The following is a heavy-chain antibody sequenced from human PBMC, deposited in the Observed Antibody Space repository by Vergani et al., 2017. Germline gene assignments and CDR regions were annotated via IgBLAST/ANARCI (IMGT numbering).Heavy chain of an antibody. CDR1: GYTFTSYG. J-gene: IGHJ4*02. V-gene: IGHV1-18*01. CDR3: ARGVYITMVRGVITDFDY. D-gene: IGHD3-10*01. Sequence: QVQLVQSGAEVKKPGASVKVSCKASGYTFTSYGISWVRQAPGQGLEWMGWISAYNGNTNYAQKLQGRVTMTTDTSTITAYMELRSLRSDDTAVYYCARGVYITMVRGVITDFDYWGQGTLVTVSS. CDR2: ISAYNGNT.